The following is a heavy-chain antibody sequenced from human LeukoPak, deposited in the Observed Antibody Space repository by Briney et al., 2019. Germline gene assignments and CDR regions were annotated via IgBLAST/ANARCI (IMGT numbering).Heavy chain of an antibody. CDR1: GGSISNYY. J-gene: IGHJ5*02. Sequence: SETLSLTCTVSGGSISNYYWSWIRQPPGKGLEWIAYIYYSGSTYYNPSLKSRVTISVDTSKNQFSLKLSSVTAADTAVYYCARYGDYEGWFDPWGQGTLVTVSS. CDR2: IYYSGST. V-gene: IGHV4-59*08. D-gene: IGHD4-17*01. CDR3: ARYGDYEGWFDP.